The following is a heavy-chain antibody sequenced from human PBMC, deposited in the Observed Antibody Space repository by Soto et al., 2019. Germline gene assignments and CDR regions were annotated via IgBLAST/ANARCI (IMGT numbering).Heavy chain of an antibody. V-gene: IGHV6-1*01. CDR3: ARDVLLSDFWSGYPRPYNWFDP. D-gene: IGHD3-3*01. CDR1: GDSVSSNSAA. J-gene: IGHJ5*02. CDR2: TYYRSKWYN. Sequence: KQSQTLSLTCAISGDSVSSNSAAWNWIRQSPSRGLEWLGRTYYRSKWYNDYAVSVKSRITINPDTSKNQFSLQLNSVTPEDTAVYYCARDVLLSDFWSGYPRPYNWFDPWGQGTLVTVSS.